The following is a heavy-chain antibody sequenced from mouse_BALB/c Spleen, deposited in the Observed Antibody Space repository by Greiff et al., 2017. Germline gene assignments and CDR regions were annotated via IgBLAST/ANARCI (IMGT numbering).Heavy chain of an antibody. D-gene: IGHD1-1*01. J-gene: IGHJ3*01. CDR3: ATHYYGSSYGFAY. Sequence: QVQLLQSGAELVRPGTSVKISCKASGYTFTNYWLGWVKQRPGHGLEWIGDIYPGGGYTNYNEKFKGKATLTADTSSSTAYMQLSSLTSEDSAVYFCATHYYGSSYGFAYWGQGTLVTVSA. V-gene: IGHV1-63*02. CDR2: IYPGGGYT. CDR1: GYTFTNYW.